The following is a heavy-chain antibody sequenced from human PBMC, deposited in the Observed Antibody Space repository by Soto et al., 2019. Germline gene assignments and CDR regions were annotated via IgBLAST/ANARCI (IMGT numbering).Heavy chain of an antibody. Sequence: PSETLSLTCTVSGGSISSYYWSWIRQPPGKGLEWIGYIYYSGSTNYNPSLKSRVTISVDTSKNQFSLKLSSVTAADTAVYYCAREPRTGTPDYWGQGTLVTVSS. CDR3: AREPRTGTPDY. D-gene: IGHD1-1*01. J-gene: IGHJ4*02. CDR2: IYYSGST. CDR1: GGSISSYY. V-gene: IGHV4-59*01.